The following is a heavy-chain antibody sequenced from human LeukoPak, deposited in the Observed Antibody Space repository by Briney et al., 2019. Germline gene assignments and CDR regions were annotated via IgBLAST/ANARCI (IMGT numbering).Heavy chain of an antibody. J-gene: IGHJ4*02. CDR1: GGSFSGYY. Sequence: SETLSLTCAVYGGSFSGYYWSWIRQPPGKGLEWIGEINHSGSTNYNPSLKSRVTISVDTSKNQFSLKLSSVTAADTAVYYCASGRSSPIDYWGQGTLVTVSS. V-gene: IGHV4-34*01. CDR2: INHSGST. D-gene: IGHD6-13*01. CDR3: ASGRSSPIDY.